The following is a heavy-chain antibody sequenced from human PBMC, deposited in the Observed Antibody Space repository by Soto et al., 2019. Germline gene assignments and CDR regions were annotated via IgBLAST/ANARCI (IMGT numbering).Heavy chain of an antibody. CDR1: GFTFSSYS. V-gene: IGHV3-21*01. CDR3: ARDRYSGSYYGFDY. D-gene: IGHD1-26*01. J-gene: IGHJ4*02. Sequence: GGSLRLSCAASGFTFSSYSMNWVRQAPGKGLEWVSSISSSSSYIYYADSVKGRFTISRDDAKNSLYLQMNSLRAEDTAVYYCARDRYSGSYYGFDYWGQGTLVTVSS. CDR2: ISSSSSYI.